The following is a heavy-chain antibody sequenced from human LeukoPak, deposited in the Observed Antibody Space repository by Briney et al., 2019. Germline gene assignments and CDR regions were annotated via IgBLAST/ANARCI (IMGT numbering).Heavy chain of an antibody. V-gene: IGHV1-18*01. CDR2: ISAYNGNT. D-gene: IGHD6-19*01. CDR1: GYTFTSNG. CDR3: ARDQQWLDPARHGFDY. J-gene: IGHJ4*02. Sequence: ASMKVSCKASGYTFTSNGISWVRQVPGQGLEWMGWISAYNGNTNYAQKFQGRVTMTTDTSTSTAYMELRSLRSDDTAVYYCARDQQWLDPARHGFDYWGQGTLVTVSS.